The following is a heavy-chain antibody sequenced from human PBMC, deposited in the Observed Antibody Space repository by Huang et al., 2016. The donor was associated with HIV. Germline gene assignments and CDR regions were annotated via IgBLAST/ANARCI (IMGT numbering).Heavy chain of an antibody. CDR1: GYRFRSNW. D-gene: IGHD3-10*01. Sequence: EVQLVQSGAEVKKPGESLKISCKGSGYRFRSNWIGWVRQMPGKGLEWVGIFSPGDSAPRYRPSIQGQGTISADKSINTADLQWSSLKASDTAMYYCARLIGSPSFYYGLDVWGQGTTVTVSS. CDR2: FSPGDSAP. J-gene: IGHJ6*02. CDR3: ARLIGSPSFYYGLDV. V-gene: IGHV5-51*01.